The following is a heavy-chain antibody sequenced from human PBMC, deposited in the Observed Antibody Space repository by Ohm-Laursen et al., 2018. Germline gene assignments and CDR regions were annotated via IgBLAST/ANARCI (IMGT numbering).Heavy chain of an antibody. V-gene: IGHV4-4*07. Sequence: SDTLSLTCNVSNAAINSYTWNWIRQPAGRGLEWIGHISDRGRANYSPSLMSRLTMSIDTSIKQFSLKLTSVTAADTAMYYCVGTGLLNGYDYWGHGTLVTVS. J-gene: IGHJ4*01. CDR1: NAAINSYT. CDR3: VGTGLLNGYDY. D-gene: IGHD3-9*01. CDR2: ISDRGRA.